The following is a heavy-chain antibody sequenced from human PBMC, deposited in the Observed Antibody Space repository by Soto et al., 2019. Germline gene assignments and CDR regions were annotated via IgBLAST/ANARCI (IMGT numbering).Heavy chain of an antibody. CDR2: IYHSGST. Sequence: KTSETLSLTCTVSGGSISSYYWSWVRQPPGKGLEWIGKIYHSGSTNYNPSLKNRVTISVDKSNNQFSLRLSSVTAADTAVYFCVTSLNYDFWRDGGRHYYFDYWGQGTLVTVSS. J-gene: IGHJ4*02. D-gene: IGHD3-3*01. CDR3: VTSLNYDFWRDGGRHYYFDY. V-gene: IGHV4-59*12. CDR1: GGSISSYY.